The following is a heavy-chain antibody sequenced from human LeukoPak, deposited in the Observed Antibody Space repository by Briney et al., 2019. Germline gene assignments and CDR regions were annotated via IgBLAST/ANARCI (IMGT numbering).Heavy chain of an antibody. D-gene: IGHD3-22*01. Sequence: GESLKISCKGSGYSFTSYWIGWVRQMPGKGLEWMGIIYPGDSDTRYSPSFQGQVTISADKSISTAYLQWSSPKASDTAMYYCARRQDSSGYYYFGPGSGWFDPWGQGTLVTVSS. CDR3: ARRQDSSGYYYFGPGSGWFDP. J-gene: IGHJ5*02. V-gene: IGHV5-51*01. CDR2: IYPGDSDT. CDR1: GYSFTSYW.